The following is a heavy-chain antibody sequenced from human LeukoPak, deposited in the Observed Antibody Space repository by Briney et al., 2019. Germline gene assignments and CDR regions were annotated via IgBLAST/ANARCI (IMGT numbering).Heavy chain of an antibody. CDR3: AKDLYYDILTGPFDY. V-gene: IGHV3-30*02. CDR1: GFTFSSYG. CDR2: IRYDGSNK. D-gene: IGHD3-9*01. Sequence: GGSLRLSCAASGFTFSSYGMHWVRQAPGKGLEWVAFIRYDGSNKYYADYVKGRFTISRDNSKNTLYLQMNSLRAEDTAVYYCAKDLYYDILTGPFDYWGQGTLVTVSS. J-gene: IGHJ4*02.